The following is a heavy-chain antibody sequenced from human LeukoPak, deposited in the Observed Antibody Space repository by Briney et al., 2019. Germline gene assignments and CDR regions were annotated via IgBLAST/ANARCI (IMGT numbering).Heavy chain of an antibody. CDR3: ADSSVYLGDDVFDS. CDR2: IYYRGNN. D-gene: IGHD3-22*01. J-gene: IGHJ3*02. V-gene: IGHV4-39*01. Sequence: PSETLSLTCSVSRASFNSSDYCWGWVRQPPGTGLEWIGTIYYRGNNYKNPSLTSRVTISADTSKKQFSLKLTSATAADTAVYYCADSSVYLGDDVFDSWGRGTLVTVSS. CDR1: RASFNSSDYC.